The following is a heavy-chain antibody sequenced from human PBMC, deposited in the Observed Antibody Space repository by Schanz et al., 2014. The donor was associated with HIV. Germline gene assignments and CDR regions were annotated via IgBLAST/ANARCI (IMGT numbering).Heavy chain of an antibody. J-gene: IGHJ3*02. Sequence: QVQLVQSGAEVKKPGSSVKVSCKASGGTFSIYAISWVRQAPGQGLEWVGGIIPIFGTANYAPKFQGRVTITADESTSTAYMELRSLTSDDTAVYYCASGRFDTVIWWGDAFLIWGRGTMVTVSS. CDR3: ASGRFDTVIWWGDAFLI. D-gene: IGHD5-18*01. CDR1: GGTFSIYA. V-gene: IGHV1-69*01. CDR2: IIPIFGTA.